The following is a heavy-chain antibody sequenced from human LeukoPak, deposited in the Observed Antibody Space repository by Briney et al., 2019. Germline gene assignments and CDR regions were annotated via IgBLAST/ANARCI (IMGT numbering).Heavy chain of an antibody. CDR2: ISGSGGST. J-gene: IGHJ5*02. Sequence: GGSLRLSCAASGFTFSSYAMSWVRQAPGKGLEWVSAISGSGGSTYYADSVKGRFTISRDNSKNTLYLQMNSLRAEDTAVYYCARDLAAPKWFDPWGQGTLVTVSS. V-gene: IGHV3-23*01. CDR1: GFTFSSYA. D-gene: IGHD6-13*01. CDR3: ARDLAAPKWFDP.